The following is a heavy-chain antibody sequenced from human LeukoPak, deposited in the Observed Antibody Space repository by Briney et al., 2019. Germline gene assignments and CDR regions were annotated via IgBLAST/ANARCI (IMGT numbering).Heavy chain of an antibody. V-gene: IGHV1-69*04. J-gene: IGHJ4*02. CDR3: AKVAYDILTGLPDDY. Sequence: SVKVSCKASGGTFSSYAISWVRQAPGQGLEWMGRIIPILGIANYAQKFQGRVTITADKSTSTAYMELSSLRSEDTAVYYWAKVAYDILTGLPDDYWGQGTLVTVSS. CDR2: IIPILGIA. D-gene: IGHD3-9*01. CDR1: GGTFSSYA.